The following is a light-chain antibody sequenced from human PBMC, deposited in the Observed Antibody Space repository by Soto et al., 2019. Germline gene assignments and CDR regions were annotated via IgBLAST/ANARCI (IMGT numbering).Light chain of an antibody. CDR1: QGISNS. Sequence: DIQLTQSPSSLSASVGDRVTITCRASQGISNSLAWFQQKPGNVPRRLIYATSTLQSGVPSRFSGSGSGTEFTLTIRSLQPEDFATYYCLQHNTFPYTFGQGTKLEIK. V-gene: IGKV1-17*03. CDR2: ATS. CDR3: LQHNTFPYT. J-gene: IGKJ2*01.